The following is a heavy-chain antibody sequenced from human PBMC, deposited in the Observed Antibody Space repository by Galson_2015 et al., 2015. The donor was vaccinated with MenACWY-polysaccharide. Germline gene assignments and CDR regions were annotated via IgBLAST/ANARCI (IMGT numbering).Heavy chain of an antibody. Sequence: ETLSLTCTVSDGSINNNDYYWGWIRQPPGQPLESIGIIYYSGKTYYNPSLKSRVTISVDTSKNQFSLKLTSVTAADTAVYYCARGFPATTTTNGMDVWGQGTTVT. CDR1: DGSINNNDYY. CDR2: IYYSGKT. D-gene: IGHD5-12*01. V-gene: IGHV4-39*07. CDR3: ARGFPATTTTNGMDV. J-gene: IGHJ6*02.